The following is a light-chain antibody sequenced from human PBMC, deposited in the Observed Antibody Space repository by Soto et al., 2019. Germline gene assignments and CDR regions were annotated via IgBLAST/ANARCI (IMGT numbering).Light chain of an antibody. CDR3: CSYAASYTLV. Sequence: QSALTQPRSVSGSPGQSFTISCTGTSSDVGGYNYVSWYQQHPGKAPKLMIYDVSKRPSGVPDRFSGSKSGNTASLSISGLQAEDEAAYDCCSYAASYTLVFGGGTKLTVL. CDR1: SSDVGGYNY. V-gene: IGLV2-11*01. J-gene: IGLJ2*01. CDR2: DVS.